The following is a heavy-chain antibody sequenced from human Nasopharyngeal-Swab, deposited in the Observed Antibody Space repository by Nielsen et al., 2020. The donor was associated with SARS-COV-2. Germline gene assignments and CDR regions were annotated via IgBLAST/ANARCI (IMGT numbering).Heavy chain of an antibody. V-gene: IGHV3-74*01. CDR3: VRGSGNYYFDY. CDR2: INSDGIST. CDR1: GFTFSSYW. D-gene: IGHD1-7*01. J-gene: IGHJ4*02. Sequence: GGSLRLSCAASGFTFSSYWMHWVRQAPGKGLVWVSRINSDGISTTYADSVKGRFTISRDNAKNTLYLQMNSLRAEDTAVYYCVRGSGNYYFDYWGQGTPVTVSS.